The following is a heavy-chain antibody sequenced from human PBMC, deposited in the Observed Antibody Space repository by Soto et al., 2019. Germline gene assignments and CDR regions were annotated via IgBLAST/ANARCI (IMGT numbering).Heavy chain of an antibody. Sequence: SETLSLTCSIYSGSFSGYYWSWIRQPPGKGLEWIGEISQSGNTNYSPSLKSRVSISIDTSKKQFSLNLASVSAADAAVYYCARAPKVSGSSQTRPDFWGQATRVTVSS. J-gene: IGHJ4*02. D-gene: IGHD6-6*01. CDR3: ARAPKVSGSSQTRPDF. V-gene: IGHV4-34*01. CDR2: ISQSGNT. CDR1: SGSFSGYY.